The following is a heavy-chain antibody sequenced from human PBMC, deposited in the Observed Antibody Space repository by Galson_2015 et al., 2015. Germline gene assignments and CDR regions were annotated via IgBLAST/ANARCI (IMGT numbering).Heavy chain of an antibody. V-gene: IGHV4-38-2*01. D-gene: IGHD1-26*01. CDR2: IYRSGST. Sequence: SETLSLTCAVSGYSINSGYYWGWIRQPPGKGLEWIGSIYRSGSTYYNPSLKSRVTISVDTSKNQFSLKLTSVTAADTAVYYCARVTDGGSYYYYYYMDVWGKGTTVTVSS. CDR3: ARVTDGGSYYYYYYMDV. J-gene: IGHJ6*03. CDR1: GYSINSGYY.